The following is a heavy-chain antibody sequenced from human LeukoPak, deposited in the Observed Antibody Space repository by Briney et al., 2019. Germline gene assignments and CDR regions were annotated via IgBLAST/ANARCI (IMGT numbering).Heavy chain of an antibody. CDR2: INHSGST. V-gene: IGHV4-34*01. CDR1: GGSFSGYY. CDR3: ARLDQGGRYYYDSSGYYPRYNWFDP. D-gene: IGHD3-22*01. Sequence: KTSETLSLTCAVYGGSFSGYYWSWIRQPPGKGLEWIGEINHSGSTNYNPSLKSRVTISVDTSKNHFSLKLSSVTAADTAVYYCARLDQGGRYYYDSSGYYPRYNWFDPWGQGTLVTVSS. J-gene: IGHJ5*02.